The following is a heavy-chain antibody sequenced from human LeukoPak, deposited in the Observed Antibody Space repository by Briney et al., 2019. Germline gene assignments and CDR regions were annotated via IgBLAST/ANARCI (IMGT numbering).Heavy chain of an antibody. CDR2: ISSSGSTI. Sequence: GGSLRLSCAASGFTFSDYYMSWIRQAPGKGLEWVSYISSSGSTIYYADSVKGRFTISRDNAKNSLYLQMNSLRAEDTAVYYCARVQNYYDSSGYHGAFDIWGQGTMVTVSS. J-gene: IGHJ3*02. D-gene: IGHD3-22*01. CDR1: GFTFSDYY. V-gene: IGHV3-11*01. CDR3: ARVQNYYDSSGYHGAFDI.